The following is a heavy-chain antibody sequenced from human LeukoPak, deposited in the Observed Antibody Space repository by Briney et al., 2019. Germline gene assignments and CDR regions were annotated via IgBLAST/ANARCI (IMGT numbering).Heavy chain of an antibody. Sequence: GGSLRLSCAASGFTFSTYAMSWVRQAPGQGLEWVSSISGDGGSTYYAESVKGRFTISRDDSGNTLYLQLNSLRPEDTAVYYCARDSTYYYESGSSGPHYFDNWGQGTLVTVSS. CDR2: ISGDGGST. J-gene: IGHJ4*02. V-gene: IGHV3-23*01. CDR1: GFTFSTYA. D-gene: IGHD3-10*01. CDR3: ARDSTYYYESGSSGPHYFDN.